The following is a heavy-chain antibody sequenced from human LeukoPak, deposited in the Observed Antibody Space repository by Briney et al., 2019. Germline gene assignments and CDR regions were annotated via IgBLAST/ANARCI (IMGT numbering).Heavy chain of an antibody. Sequence: ASVKVSCKASGFRFTSFGVSWARQAPGQGLEWMGWISTYIGVTHYAEKLEDRVTMTIDTSTTTAYMELRSLRYDDTAVYYCARDSDYSGNGNGDWFDPWGQGTVVTVSS. CDR2: ISTYIGVT. D-gene: IGHD4-11*01. CDR1: GFRFTSFG. J-gene: IGHJ5*02. V-gene: IGHV1-18*04. CDR3: ARDSDYSGNGNGDWFDP.